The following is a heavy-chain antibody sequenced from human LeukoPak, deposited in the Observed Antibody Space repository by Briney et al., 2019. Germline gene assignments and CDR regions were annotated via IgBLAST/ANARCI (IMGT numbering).Heavy chain of an antibody. D-gene: IGHD6-19*01. CDR2: INPSGGST. V-gene: IGHV1-46*03. CDR3: ARRIAVADYFDY. J-gene: IGHJ4*02. CDR1: GYTFTSYY. Sequence: ASVKVSCKASGYTFTSYYMHWVRQAPGQGLEWMGIINPSGGSTSYARKFQGRVTMTRDTSTSTVYMELSSLRSEDTAVYYCARRIAVADYFDYWGQGTLVTVSS.